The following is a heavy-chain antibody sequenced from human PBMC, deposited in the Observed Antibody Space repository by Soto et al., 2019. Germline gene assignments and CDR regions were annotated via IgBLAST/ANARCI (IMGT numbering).Heavy chain of an antibody. CDR2: MYPCDSDT. V-gene: IGHV5-51*01. J-gene: IGHJ4*01. CDR1: VYDFNTNC. D-gene: IGHD3-3*01. CDR3: ARLTRDCNKTSCYYAEH. Sequence: GESLKISCRGSVYDFNTNCFGWLRQLPVKGLEWVGIMYPCDSDTRYNPSLQGRVTLSVDVTVSTAFLQLRSLKTSDTGMYFCARLTRDCNKTSCYYAEHWGHGTKVTVSS.